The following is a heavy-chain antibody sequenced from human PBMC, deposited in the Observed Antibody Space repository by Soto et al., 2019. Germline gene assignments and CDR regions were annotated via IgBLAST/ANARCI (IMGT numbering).Heavy chain of an antibody. Sequence: SVKVSCKASGGTFSSYAISWVRQAPGQGLEWMGGIIPIFGTANYAQKFQGRVTITADKSTSTAYMELSSLRSEDTAVYYCARTYYDSSGYRTVPIDYWGQGTLVTVSS. D-gene: IGHD3-22*01. J-gene: IGHJ4*02. CDR3: ARTYYDSSGYRTVPIDY. V-gene: IGHV1-69*06. CDR1: GGTFSSYA. CDR2: IIPIFGTA.